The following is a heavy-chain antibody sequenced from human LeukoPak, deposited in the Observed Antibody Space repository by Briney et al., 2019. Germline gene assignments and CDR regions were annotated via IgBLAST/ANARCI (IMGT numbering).Heavy chain of an antibody. CDR3: ARDRGKWGDAFDI. D-gene: IGHD1-26*01. CDR1: GVSISSYY. J-gene: IGHJ3*02. CDR2: INYSGST. V-gene: IGHV4-59*01. Sequence: NPSETLSLTCTVSGVSISSYYRTWIRQPPGKGLEWIGYINYSGSTNYKPSLKSRVTISVDSSKNQFSLKLSSVTAADTAVYYCARDRGKWGDAFDIWGRGTMVTVSS.